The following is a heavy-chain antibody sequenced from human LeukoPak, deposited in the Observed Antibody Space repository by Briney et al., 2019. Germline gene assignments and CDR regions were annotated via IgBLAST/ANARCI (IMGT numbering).Heavy chain of an antibody. D-gene: IGHD4-17*01. CDR3: ARDGGNYGDYFDY. CDR1: GGSISSGSYY. J-gene: IGHJ4*02. Sequence: SETLSLTCTVSGGSISSGSYYWSWIRQPAGKGLEWIGRIYISGSTYYNPSLKSRVTMSVDTSKNQFSLKLRSVTAADTAVYYCARDGGNYGDYFDYWGQGTLVTVSS. V-gene: IGHV4-61*02. CDR2: IYISGST.